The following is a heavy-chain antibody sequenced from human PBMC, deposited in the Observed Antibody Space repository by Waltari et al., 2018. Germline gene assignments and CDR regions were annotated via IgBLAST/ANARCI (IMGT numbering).Heavy chain of an antibody. V-gene: IGHV4-59*01. Sequence: QVQLQESGSGLVKPSETLSLTCPVSGGSISGYYWNWIRQPPGKGLEWIGWIYYSGNTNYNPSLKSRVAISLDTSKNQFSLKLTSVTAADTAVFYCVRETGDIRAFDIWGQGTMVTVSS. J-gene: IGHJ3*02. CDR2: IYYSGNT. CDR3: VRETGDIRAFDI. D-gene: IGHD7-27*01. CDR1: GGSISGYY.